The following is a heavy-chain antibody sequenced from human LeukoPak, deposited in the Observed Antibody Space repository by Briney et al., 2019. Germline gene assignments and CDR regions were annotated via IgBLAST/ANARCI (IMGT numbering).Heavy chain of an antibody. J-gene: IGHJ4*02. CDR2: IYCSGST. D-gene: IGHD6-19*01. CDR3: ARHTAGLTPFDY. CDR1: GGSISSSSYY. Sequence: SETLSLTCTVSGGSISSSSYYWGWIRQPPGKGLEWIGSIYCSGSTYYNPSLKSRVTISVDTSKNQFSLKLSSVTAADTAVYYCARHTAGLTPFDYWGQGTLVTVSS. V-gene: IGHV4-39*01.